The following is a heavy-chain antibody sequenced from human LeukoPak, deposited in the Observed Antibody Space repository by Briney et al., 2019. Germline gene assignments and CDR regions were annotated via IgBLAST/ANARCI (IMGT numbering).Heavy chain of an antibody. CDR1: GFTVSSNY. D-gene: IGHD3-16*01. CDR2: IYSGGST. V-gene: IGHV3-53*04. J-gene: IGHJ6*02. CDR3: AKAGFGGTGSPYGMDV. Sequence: GGSLRLSCAASGFTVSSNYMSWVRQAPGKGLEWVSVIYSGGSTYCADSVKGRFTISRHNSKNTLYLQMNSLRAEDTAVYYCAKAGFGGTGSPYGMDVWGQGTTVTVSS.